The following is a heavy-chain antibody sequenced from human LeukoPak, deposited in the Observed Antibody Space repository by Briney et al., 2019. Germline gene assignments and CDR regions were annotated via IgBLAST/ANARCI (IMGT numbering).Heavy chain of an antibody. Sequence: PGGSLRLSCAASGFTFSSYGMSWVRPAPGKGLEWVLAISGSGGSTYYADPVKGRFTISRDNSKNTLYLQMNSLRAEDTAVYYCAKDGGSGSYLSYYFDYWGQGTLVTVSS. CDR2: ISGSGGST. J-gene: IGHJ4*02. CDR1: GFTFSSYG. V-gene: IGHV3-23*01. CDR3: AKDGGSGSYLSYYFDY. D-gene: IGHD3-10*01.